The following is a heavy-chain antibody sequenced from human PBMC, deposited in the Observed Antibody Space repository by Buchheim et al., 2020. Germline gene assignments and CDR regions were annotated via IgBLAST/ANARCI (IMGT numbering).Heavy chain of an antibody. CDR3: ARAPKITIFGVVIIRYYYYGMDV. CDR2: IWYDGSNK. CDR1: GFTFSSYG. D-gene: IGHD3-3*01. J-gene: IGHJ6*02. V-gene: IGHV3-33*01. Sequence: QVQLVESGGGVVQPGRSLRLSCAASGFTFSSYGMHWVRQAPGKGLEWVAVIWYDGSNKYYADSVKGRFTISRDNSKHTLYLQMNSLRAEDTAVYYCARAPKITIFGVVIIRYYYYGMDVWGQGTT.